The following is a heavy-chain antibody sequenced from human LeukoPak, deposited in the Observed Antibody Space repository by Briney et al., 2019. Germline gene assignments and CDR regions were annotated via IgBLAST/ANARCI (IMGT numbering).Heavy chain of an antibody. CDR1: GFTFSSYD. V-gene: IGHV3-13*01. CDR2: IGTAGDT. D-gene: IGHD5-12*01. Sequence: PGGSLRLSCAASGFTFSSYDMHWVRQATGKGLEWVSAIGTAGDTYYPGSVKGRFTISRENAKNSLYLQMNSLRAGDTAVYYCARGRGNTPSTNIVATGMHYYYYMDVWGKGTTVTVSS. CDR3: ARGRGNTPSTNIVATGMHYYYYMDV. J-gene: IGHJ6*03.